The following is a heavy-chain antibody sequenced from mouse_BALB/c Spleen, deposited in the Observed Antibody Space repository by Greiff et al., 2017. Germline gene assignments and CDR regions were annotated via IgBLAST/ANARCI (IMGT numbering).Heavy chain of an antibody. Sequence: VKLQESGAELARPGASVKMSCKASGYTFTSYTMHWVKQRPGQGLEWIGYINPSSGYTNYNQKFKDKATLTADKSSSTAYMQLSSLTSEDSAVYYCARYGYRYEGYFEYWGQGTTLTVSS. CDR3: ARYGYRYEGYFEY. CDR1: GYTFTSYT. CDR2: INPSSGYT. V-gene: IGHV1-4*01. D-gene: IGHD2-14*01. J-gene: IGHJ2*01.